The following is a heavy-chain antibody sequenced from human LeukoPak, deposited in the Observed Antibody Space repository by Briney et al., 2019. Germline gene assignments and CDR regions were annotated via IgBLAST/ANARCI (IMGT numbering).Heavy chain of an antibody. CDR1: GYTFTGYY. CDR3: ARGDIVVVVAANPADY. Sequence: ASVKVSCKASGYTFTGYYMHWVRQAPGQGLEWMGWINPNSGGTNYAQTFPGRITMTSDTSIRTAYMELSRLRSDATAVYYCARGDIVVVVAANPADYWGQGTLVTVSS. D-gene: IGHD2-15*01. J-gene: IGHJ4*02. CDR2: INPNSGGT. V-gene: IGHV1-2*02.